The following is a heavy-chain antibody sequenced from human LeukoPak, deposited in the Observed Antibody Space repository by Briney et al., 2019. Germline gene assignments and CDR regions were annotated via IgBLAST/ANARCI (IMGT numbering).Heavy chain of an antibody. CDR2: IYYSGST. CDR1: GGSISRGGYS. D-gene: IGHD5-18*01. V-gene: IGHV4-61*08. J-gene: IGHJ4*02. CDR3: ARGDTAMVTEFDY. Sequence: SETLSLTCAVSGGSISRGGYSWSWIRQPPGKGLEWIGYIYYSGSTNYNPSLKSRVTISVDTSKNQFSLKLSSVTAADTAVYYCARGDTAMVTEFDYWGQGTLVTVSS.